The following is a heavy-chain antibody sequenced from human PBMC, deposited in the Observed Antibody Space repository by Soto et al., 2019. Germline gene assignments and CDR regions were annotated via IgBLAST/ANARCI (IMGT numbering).Heavy chain of an antibody. CDR1: GFTFSDYA. V-gene: IGHV3-23*01. CDR3: AKEGSGAFWKALQN. J-gene: IGHJ1*01. CDR2: VSGSGGST. Sequence: EVQLLESGGGLVQPGGSLRLSCEAFGFTFSDYAMSWVRQAPGRGLEWVSDVSGSGGSTYYADSVKGRFTISRDNLKNTVFLHVNSLRAEDTAVYYCAKEGSGAFWKALQNWGRGTLVTVSS. D-gene: IGHD3-3*01.